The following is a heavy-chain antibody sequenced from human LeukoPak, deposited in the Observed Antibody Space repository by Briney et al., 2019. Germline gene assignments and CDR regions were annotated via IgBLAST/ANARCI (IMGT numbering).Heavy chain of an antibody. D-gene: IGHD2-15*01. CDR3: VSVVVAATSRDY. CDR1: GFTFEDYA. V-gene: IGHV3-9*01. J-gene: IGHJ4*02. CDR2: ISWNSGSI. Sequence: PGGSLRLSCAASGFTFEDYAMHWVRQAPGKGLEWVSGISWNSGSIGYADSVKGRFTISRDNAKNSLYLQMNSLRAEDTALYYRVSVVVAATSRDYWGQGTLVTVSS.